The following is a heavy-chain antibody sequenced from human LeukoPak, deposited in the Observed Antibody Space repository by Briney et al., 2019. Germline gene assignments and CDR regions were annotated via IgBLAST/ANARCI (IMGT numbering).Heavy chain of an antibody. D-gene: IGHD2-15*01. CDR2: ILYTGDS. V-gene: IGHV4-39*01. CDR1: GGSIRSDLHY. Sequence: NPSETLSLTCTVSGGSIRSDLHYWDWIRQPPGKGLEWIGSILYTGDSWVKPSLKSRASISVDTSRNQFSLTLHSVNAIDTALYYCTRRASGSGGTQAGMDVWGQGTTVTVSS. J-gene: IGHJ6*02. CDR3: TRRASGSGGTQAGMDV.